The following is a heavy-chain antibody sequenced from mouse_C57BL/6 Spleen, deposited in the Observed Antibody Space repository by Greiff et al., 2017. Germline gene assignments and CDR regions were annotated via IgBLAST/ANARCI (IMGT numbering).Heavy chain of an antibody. J-gene: IGHJ4*01. Sequence: VQLQQSGAELARPGASVKLSCKASGYTFTSYGISWVKQRTGQGLEWIGEIYPRSGNTYYNEKFKGKATLTADKSSSTAYMELRSLTSEDSAVYYGARPEDYADYYAMDYWGQGTSVTVSS. V-gene: IGHV1-81*01. D-gene: IGHD2-4*01. CDR3: ARPEDYADYYAMDY. CDR1: GYTFTSYG. CDR2: IYPRSGNT.